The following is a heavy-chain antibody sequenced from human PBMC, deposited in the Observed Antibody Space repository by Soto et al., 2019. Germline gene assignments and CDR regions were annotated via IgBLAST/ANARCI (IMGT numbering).Heavy chain of an antibody. V-gene: IGHV4-31*03. D-gene: IGHD3-22*01. CDR3: ARAKRYYDSSGYYSGAFDI. Sequence: PSETLSLTCTVSGGSISSGGYYWSWIRQHPGKGLEWIGYIYYSGSTYYNPSLKSRVTISVDTSKNQFSLKLSSVTAADTAVYYCARAKRYYDSSGYYSGAFDIWGQGTMVTVSS. J-gene: IGHJ3*02. CDR1: GGSISSGGYY. CDR2: IYYSGST.